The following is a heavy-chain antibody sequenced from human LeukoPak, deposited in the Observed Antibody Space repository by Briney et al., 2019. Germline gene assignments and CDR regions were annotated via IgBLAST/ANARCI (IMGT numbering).Heavy chain of an antibody. Sequence: GGSLRLSCAASGFTFSSYWMSWVRQAPGKGLEWVANIKQDGSEKYYVDSVKGRFTISRDNAKNPLYLQMNSLRAEDTAVYYCARDCSSTSCYAVGDAFDIWGQGTMVTVSS. CDR1: GFTFSSYW. CDR3: ARDCSSTSCYAVGDAFDI. D-gene: IGHD2-2*01. V-gene: IGHV3-7*03. J-gene: IGHJ3*02. CDR2: IKQDGSEK.